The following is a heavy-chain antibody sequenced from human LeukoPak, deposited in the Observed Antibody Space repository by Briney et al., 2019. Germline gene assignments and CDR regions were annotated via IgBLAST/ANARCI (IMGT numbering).Heavy chain of an antibody. D-gene: IGHD3-3*01. CDR1: GYTFTSYG. CDR2: ISAYNGNT. CDR3: ARPRRITIFGVVTPYFDY. V-gene: IGHV1-18*01. J-gene: IGHJ4*02. Sequence: ASVKVSCKASGYTFTSYGISWVRQAPGQGLEWMGWISAYNGNTNYAQKLQGRVTMTTDTSTSTAYMELRSLRSDDTAVYYCARPRRITIFGVVTPYFDYWGQGTLVTVSS.